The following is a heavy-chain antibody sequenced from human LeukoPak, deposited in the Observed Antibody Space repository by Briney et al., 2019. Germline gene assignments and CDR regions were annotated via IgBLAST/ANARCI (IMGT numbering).Heavy chain of an antibody. D-gene: IGHD6-19*01. CDR3: ARRTSGWPIDY. CDR2: IYYSGST. CDR1: GGSISSSSYY. V-gene: IGHV4-39*01. Sequence: PSETLSLTCTVSGGSISSSSYYWGWIRQPPGKGLECIGSIYYSGSTYYNLSLKSRVTISADTSKNQFSLKLSSVTAADTAVYYCARRTSGWPIDYWGQGTLVTVSS. J-gene: IGHJ4*02.